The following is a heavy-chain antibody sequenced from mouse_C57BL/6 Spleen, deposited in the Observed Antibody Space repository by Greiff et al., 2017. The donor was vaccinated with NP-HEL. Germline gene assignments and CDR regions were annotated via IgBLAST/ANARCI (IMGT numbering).Heavy chain of an antibody. D-gene: IGHD2-4*01. CDR1: GYTFPSYW. CDR3: ARRGLHYAMDY. Sequence: VQLQQPGAELVMPGASVKLSCKASGYTFPSYWMHWVKQRPGQGLEWIGEIDPSDSYTNYNQKFKGKSTLTVDKSSSTAYMQLSSLTSEDSAVYYCARRGLHYAMDYWGQGTSVTVSS. J-gene: IGHJ4*01. CDR2: IDPSDSYT. V-gene: IGHV1-69*01.